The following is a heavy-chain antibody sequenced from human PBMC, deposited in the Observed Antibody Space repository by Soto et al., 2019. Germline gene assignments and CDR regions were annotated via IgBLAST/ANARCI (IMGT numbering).Heavy chain of an antibody. CDR1: GYTFTSYG. CDR2: ISPYNGNT. J-gene: IGHJ5*02. D-gene: IGHD5-18*01. Sequence: QVQLVQSGAEVKKPGASVKVSCKASGYTFTSYGISWVRQAPGQGLEWMGRISPYNGNTNYAQKLQGRVTMTTDTSTNTAYMELRSLRSDDTAVYYCARDGRGTAMGFTAADWSDPWGQGTLVTVSS. CDR3: ARDGRGTAMGFTAADWSDP. V-gene: IGHV1-18*01.